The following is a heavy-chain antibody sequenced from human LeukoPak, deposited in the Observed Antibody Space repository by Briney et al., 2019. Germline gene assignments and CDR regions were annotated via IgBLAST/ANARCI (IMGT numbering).Heavy chain of an antibody. J-gene: IGHJ3*02. CDR2: MNPNSGNT. CDR1: GYTFTSYD. D-gene: IGHD3-22*01. V-gene: IGHV1-8*03. CDR3: ARGAITMMADGGGAFDI. Sequence: GASVKVSCKASGYTFTSYDINWVRQATGQGLEWMGWMNPNSGNTGYAQKFQGRVTITRNTSISTAYMELSSLRSEDTAVYYCARGAITMMADGGGAFDIWGQGTMVTVSS.